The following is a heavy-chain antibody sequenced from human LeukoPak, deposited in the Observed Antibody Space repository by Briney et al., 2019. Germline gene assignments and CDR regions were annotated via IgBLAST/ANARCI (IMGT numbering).Heavy chain of an antibody. Sequence: GGSLRLSCAASGFTFSSYAMSWVRQAPGKGLEWVSAISGSGGSTYYADSVKGRFTISRGNSKNTLYLQMNSLRAEDTAVYYCAKVSQRTYYYDSSALDAFDIWGQGTMVTVSS. V-gene: IGHV3-23*01. CDR3: AKVSQRTYYYDSSALDAFDI. CDR1: GFTFSSYA. D-gene: IGHD3-22*01. J-gene: IGHJ3*02. CDR2: ISGSGGST.